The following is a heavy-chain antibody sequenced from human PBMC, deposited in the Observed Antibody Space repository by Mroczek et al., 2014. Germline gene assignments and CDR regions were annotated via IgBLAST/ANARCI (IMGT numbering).Heavy chain of an antibody. CDR2: IYTSGST. J-gene: IGHJ3*02. V-gene: IGHV4-61*02. CDR1: GGSISSGSYY. D-gene: IGHD2-15*01. CDR3: AGIVVVVAEPSVAFDI. Sequence: VQLVESGPGLVKPSQTLSLTCTVSGGSISSGSYYWSWIRQPAGKGLEWIGRIYTSGSTNYNPSLKSRVTISVDTSKNQFSLKLSSVTAADTAVYYCAGIVVVVAEPSVAFDIWGQGTMVTVSS.